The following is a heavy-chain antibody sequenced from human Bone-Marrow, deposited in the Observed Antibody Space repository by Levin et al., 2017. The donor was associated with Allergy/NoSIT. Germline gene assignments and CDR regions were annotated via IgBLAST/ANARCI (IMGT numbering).Heavy chain of an antibody. CDR1: GHTFSGY. Sequence: GESLKISCKASGHTFSGYLHWIRQAPGRGLEWIGWINPKTAGTSYAQNFEGRVTMTRDTSTNTVYMALAGLTSDDTAVYYCARVMQSDNPVSYYGWFDPWGQGTLVTVSS. J-gene: IGHJ5*02. D-gene: IGHD3-22*01. CDR2: INPKTAGT. CDR3: ARVMQSDNPVSYYGWFDP. V-gene: IGHV1-2*02.